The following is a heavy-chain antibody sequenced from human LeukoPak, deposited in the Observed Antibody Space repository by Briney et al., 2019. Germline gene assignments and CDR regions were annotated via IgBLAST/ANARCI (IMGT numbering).Heavy chain of an antibody. V-gene: IGHV3-30*18. CDR2: ISYDGSNK. Sequence: GGSLRLSCVASGFTFSSSSMTWVRQAPGKGLEWVAVISYDGSNKYYADSVKGRFTISRDNSKNTLYLQMNSLRAEDTAVYYCAKALWKGNFDYWGQGTLVTVSP. D-gene: IGHD5-18*01. CDR3: AKALWKGNFDY. CDR1: GFTFSSSS. J-gene: IGHJ4*02.